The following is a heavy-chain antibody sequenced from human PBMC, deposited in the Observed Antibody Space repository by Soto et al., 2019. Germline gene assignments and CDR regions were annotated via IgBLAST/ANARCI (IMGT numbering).Heavy chain of an antibody. D-gene: IGHD1-26*01. V-gene: IGHV1-69*06. Sequence: QVQLVQSGAEVKKPGSSVKVSCKASGGTFSSYAISWVRQAPGQGLEWMGGIIPIFGTANYAQKFQGRVTITADKSMSTAYMELSSLRSEDTTVYYCELSGSYYGFDYWGQGTLVTVSS. CDR1: GGTFSSYA. CDR3: ELSGSYYGFDY. J-gene: IGHJ4*02. CDR2: IIPIFGTA.